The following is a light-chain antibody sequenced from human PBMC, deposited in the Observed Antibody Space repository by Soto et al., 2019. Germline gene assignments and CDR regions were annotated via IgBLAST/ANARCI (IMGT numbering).Light chain of an antibody. CDR2: DVN. J-gene: IGLJ3*02. CDR1: SSDVGGYDF. Sequence: QSALAQPRSLSASPGQSVTISCTGTSSDVGGYDFVSWYQQHPGKAPKLIVYDVNKRASGVPDRFSGSKSGNTASLTISGLQAEDEADYFCCSYAGNYRVFGGGTKVTVL. V-gene: IGLV2-11*01. CDR3: CSYAGNYRV.